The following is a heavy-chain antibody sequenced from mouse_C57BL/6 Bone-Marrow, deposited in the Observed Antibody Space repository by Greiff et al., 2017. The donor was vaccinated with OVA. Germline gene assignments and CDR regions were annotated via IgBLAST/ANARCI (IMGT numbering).Heavy chain of an antibody. V-gene: IGHV1-81*01. CDR3: ATIYYCGSSWYFDV. CDR2: IYPRSGNT. Sequence: QVQLQQSGAELARPGASVKLSCKASGYTFTSYGISWVKQRTGQGLEWIGEIYPRSGNTYYNEKFKGKATLTADKSSSTAYMELRSLTSEDSAVYFCATIYYCGSSWYFDVWGTGTTVTVSS. J-gene: IGHJ1*03. D-gene: IGHD1-1*01. CDR1: GYTFTSYG.